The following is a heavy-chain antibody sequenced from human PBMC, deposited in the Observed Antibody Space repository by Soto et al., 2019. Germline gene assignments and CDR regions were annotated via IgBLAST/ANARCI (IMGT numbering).Heavy chain of an antibody. Sequence: QVQLQESGPGLVKPSETLSLTCTVSGGSISSYYWSWIRQPPGKGLEWIGFIFYSGSTSYNPSLNSRVTISIATSEYQFSLKLSSVTAADTAVYYSASMTGDPVLSFDSWGQGTLVAVSS. CDR3: ASMTGDPVLSFDS. CDR1: GGSISSYY. CDR2: IFYSGST. D-gene: IGHD3-10*01. V-gene: IGHV4-59*01. J-gene: IGHJ5*01.